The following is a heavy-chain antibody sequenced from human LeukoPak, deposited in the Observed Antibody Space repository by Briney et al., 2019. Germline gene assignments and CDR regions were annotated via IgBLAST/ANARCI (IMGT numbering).Heavy chain of an antibody. CDR1: GFTFSSYS. D-gene: IGHD3-10*01. CDR2: ISSSSSYI. Sequence: GGSLRLSCAASGFTFSSYSMNWVRQAPGKGLEWVSSISSSSSYIYYEDSVKGRFTISRDNAKNSLYLQMNSLRAEDAAVYYCARQGSGSYLFDYWGQGTLVTVSS. V-gene: IGHV3-21*01. CDR3: ARQGSGSYLFDY. J-gene: IGHJ4*02.